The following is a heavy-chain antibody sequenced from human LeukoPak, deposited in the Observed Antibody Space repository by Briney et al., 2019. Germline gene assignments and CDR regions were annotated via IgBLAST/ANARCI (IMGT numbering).Heavy chain of an antibody. D-gene: IGHD3-3*01. CDR2: IYYSGST. Sequence: SETLSLTCTVSGGSISSYYWSWIRQPPGKGLEWIGYIYYSGSTNYNPSLKSRVTISVDTSKNQFSLKLSSVTAADTAVYYCARAPLLGIFGLDPWGQGTLVAVSS. J-gene: IGHJ5*02. CDR3: ARAPLLGIFGLDP. CDR1: GGSISSYY. V-gene: IGHV4-59*01.